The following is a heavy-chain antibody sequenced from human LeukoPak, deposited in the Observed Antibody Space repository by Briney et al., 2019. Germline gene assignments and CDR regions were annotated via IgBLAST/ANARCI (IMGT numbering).Heavy chain of an antibody. Sequence: GGSLRLSCIASGFSFSGHWMHWARQLPGKGLVWVSRISPTGSTTSYADSVKGRFTVSRDNAKNTLYLQVNNLRAEDTAVYYCARGPTSNWSGLDFWGQGTLLTVSS. V-gene: IGHV3-74*01. D-gene: IGHD6-6*01. J-gene: IGHJ4*02. CDR2: ISPTGSTT. CDR3: ARGPTSNWSGLDF. CDR1: GFSFSGHW.